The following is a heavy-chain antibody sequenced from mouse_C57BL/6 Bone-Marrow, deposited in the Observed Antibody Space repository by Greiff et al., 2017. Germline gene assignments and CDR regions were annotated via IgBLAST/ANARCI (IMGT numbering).Heavy chain of an antibody. CDR2: IDPENGDT. D-gene: IGHD1-1*01. J-gene: IGHJ4*01. CDR1: GFNIKDDY. V-gene: IGHV14-4*01. Sequence: VQLQQSGAELVRPGASVKLSCTASGFNIKDDYMHWVKQRPEQGLEWIGWIDPENGDTEYASKFQGKATITADTDSNTAYLQLSSLTSEDTAVYYCTFYYYGSSYLLWAMDYWGQGTSVTVSS. CDR3: TFYYYGSSYLLWAMDY.